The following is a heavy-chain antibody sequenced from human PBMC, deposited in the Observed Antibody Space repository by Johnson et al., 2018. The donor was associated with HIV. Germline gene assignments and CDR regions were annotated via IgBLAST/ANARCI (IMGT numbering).Heavy chain of an antibody. J-gene: IGHJ3*02. CDR3: AKRGSGWPSDAFDI. CDR1: GFTFDDYG. D-gene: IGHD6-19*01. V-gene: IGHV3-23*04. CDR2: ISGSTGRT. Sequence: MQLVESGGGVVRPGGSLRLSCAASGFTFDDYGMSWVRQTPGKGLEWVSLISGSTGRTNYADSVKGRFTISRDNSKNTLYLQMNSLRAEDTAVYYCAKRGSGWPSDAFDIWGQGTMVTVSS.